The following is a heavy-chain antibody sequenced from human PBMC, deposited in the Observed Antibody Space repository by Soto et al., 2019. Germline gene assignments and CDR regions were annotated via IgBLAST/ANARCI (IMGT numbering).Heavy chain of an antibody. D-gene: IGHD6-13*01. CDR3: VREGFSSSSWYGHYYYGMDV. Sequence: SETLSLTCTVSGGSISSYYWSWIRQPPGKGLEWIGYIYYSGSTNYNPSLKSRVTISVDTSKNQFSLKLSSVTAADTAVYYCVREGFSSSSWYGHYYYGMDVWGQGTTVTVSS. V-gene: IGHV4-59*01. CDR2: IYYSGST. CDR1: GGSISSYY. J-gene: IGHJ6*02.